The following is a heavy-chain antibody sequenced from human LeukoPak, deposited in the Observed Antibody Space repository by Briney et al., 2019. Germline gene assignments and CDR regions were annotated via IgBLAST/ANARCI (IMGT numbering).Heavy chain of an antibody. D-gene: IGHD3-22*01. Sequence: GGSLRLSCAASGISFSSHGMHWVRQAPGKGLEWVAVIWYDGSNIYYADSVKGRFTISRDNSKNTLYQQMNSLRAEDTALYYCARARNDYDSNGFSVLDYWGQGTLVTVSS. J-gene: IGHJ4*02. CDR3: ARARNDYDSNGFSVLDY. CDR2: IWYDGSNI. V-gene: IGHV3-33*01. CDR1: GISFSSHG.